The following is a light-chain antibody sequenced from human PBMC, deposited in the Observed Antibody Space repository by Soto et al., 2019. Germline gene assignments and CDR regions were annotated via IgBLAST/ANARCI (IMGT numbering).Light chain of an antibody. J-gene: IGKJ1*01. V-gene: IGKV4-1*01. CDR3: QQYYSNPRT. CDR1: QSVLYSSNNKIY. CDR2: WSS. Sequence: DFVMTQSPDSLAVSLGERATINCKSSQSVLYSSNNKIYLAWYQQKPGQPPKLLIYWSSTRESGIPDRFSGSGSGTEFTLTISSLQAEDVAIYYCQQYYSNPRTFGQGTKVDIK.